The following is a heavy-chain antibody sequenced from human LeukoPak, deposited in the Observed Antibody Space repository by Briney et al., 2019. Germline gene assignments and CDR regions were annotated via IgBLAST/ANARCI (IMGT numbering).Heavy chain of an antibody. V-gene: IGHV3-21*04. CDR2: ISSSSYI. Sequence: GGSLRLSCAASGFTFSSYSMNWVRQAPGKGLEWVSSISSSSYIYYADSVKGRFTISRDNAKNSLYLQMNSLRAEDMALYYCAKDMEPVYGDYTAAFDIWGQGTMVTVSS. CDR3: AKDMEPVYGDYTAAFDI. D-gene: IGHD4-17*01. J-gene: IGHJ3*02. CDR1: GFTFSSYS.